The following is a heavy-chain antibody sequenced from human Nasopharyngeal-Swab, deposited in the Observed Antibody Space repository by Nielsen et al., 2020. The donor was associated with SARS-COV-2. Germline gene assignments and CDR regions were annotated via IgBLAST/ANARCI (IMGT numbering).Heavy chain of an antibody. J-gene: IGHJ6*03. Sequence: GESLKISCAASGFAFSDYWMSWVRQAPGKGLEWVANIRGDGSVKDYGDSVKGRFTISRDSTKDSVYLQMNSLRAEDTAVYYCARDRGRSYGDYARKDYYYYYMDVWGKGTTVTVSS. CDR2: IRGDGSVK. CDR3: ARDRGRSYGDYARKDYYYYYMDV. D-gene: IGHD4-17*01. CDR1: GFAFSDYW. V-gene: IGHV3-7*01.